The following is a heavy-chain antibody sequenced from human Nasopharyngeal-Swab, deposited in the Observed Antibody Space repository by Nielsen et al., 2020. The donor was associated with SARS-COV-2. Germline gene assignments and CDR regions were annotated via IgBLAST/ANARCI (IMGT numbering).Heavy chain of an antibody. D-gene: IGHD6-13*01. V-gene: IGHV1-3*01. CDR3: ASSTAAGTNYYYYYMDV. Sequence: WVRQAPGQRLEGMGWINAGNGNTEYSQKFQGRVTITRDTSASTAYMELSSLRSEDTAVYYCASSTAAGTNYYYYYMDVWGKGTTVTVSS. CDR2: INAGNGNT. J-gene: IGHJ6*03.